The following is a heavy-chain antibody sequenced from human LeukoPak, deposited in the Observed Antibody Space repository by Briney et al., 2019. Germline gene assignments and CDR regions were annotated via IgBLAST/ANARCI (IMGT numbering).Heavy chain of an antibody. CDR1: GGSFSGYY. CDR3: ARGMGSGSYYNEGNLDY. J-gene: IGHJ4*02. V-gene: IGHV4-34*01. CDR2: INHSGST. D-gene: IGHD3-10*01. Sequence: SETLSLTCAVYGGSFSGYYWSWIRQPPGKELEWIGEINHSGSTNYNPSLKSRVTISVDTSKNQFSLKLSSVTAADTAVYYCARGMGSGSYYNEGNLDYWGQGTLVTVSS.